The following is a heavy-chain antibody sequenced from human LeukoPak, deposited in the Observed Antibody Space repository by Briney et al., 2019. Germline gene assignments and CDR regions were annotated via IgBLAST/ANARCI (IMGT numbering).Heavy chain of an antibody. CDR2: IRYDGSNK. D-gene: IGHD5-18*01. Sequence: GGSLRLSCAASGFTFSSYAMHWVRQAPGKGLEWVAFIRYDGSNKYYADSVKGRFTISRDNSKNTLYLQMNSLRAEDTAVYYCAKDSGYSYWGTFDIWGQGTMVTVSS. CDR3: AKDSGYSYWGTFDI. CDR1: GFTFSSYA. J-gene: IGHJ3*02. V-gene: IGHV3-30*02.